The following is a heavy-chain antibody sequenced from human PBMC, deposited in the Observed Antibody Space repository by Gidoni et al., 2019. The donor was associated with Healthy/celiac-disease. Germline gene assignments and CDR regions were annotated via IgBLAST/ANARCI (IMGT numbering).Heavy chain of an antibody. J-gene: IGHJ4*02. CDR2: INHSGST. D-gene: IGHD2-21*01. V-gene: IGHV4-34*01. CDR3: AREGGIAYILRFDY. Sequence: QVQLQQWGAGLLKPSETLSLTCAVYVWSFSGYYWSWIRQPPGKGLEWIGEINHSGSTNYNPSLKSRVTISVDTSKNQFSLKLSSVTAADTAVYYCAREGGIAYILRFDYWGQGTLVTVSS. CDR1: VWSFSGYY.